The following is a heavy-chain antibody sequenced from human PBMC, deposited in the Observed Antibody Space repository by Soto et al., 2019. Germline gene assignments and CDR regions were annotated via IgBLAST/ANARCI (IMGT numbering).Heavy chain of an antibody. CDR2: ISSKRYGATA. J-gene: IGHJ4*02. V-gene: IGHV3-49*03. Sequence: GGSLRLSCVGSGFTFGDYAVTWFRQAPGKGLEWVGLISSKRYGATAEYAASVRGRFFISRDDSSRVAYLQMNSLKREDTAVYYCNRLARDGYGPPFEYGGPGTRVTVSS. CDR3: NRLARDGYGPPFEY. CDR1: GFTFGDYA. D-gene: IGHD5-12*01.